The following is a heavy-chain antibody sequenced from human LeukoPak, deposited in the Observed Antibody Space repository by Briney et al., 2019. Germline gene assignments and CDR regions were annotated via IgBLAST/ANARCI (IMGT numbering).Heavy chain of an antibody. CDR1: GYTFTDYY. J-gene: IGHJ4*02. V-gene: IGHV1-2*02. Sequence: VASVKVSCXASGYTFTDYYISWVRQAPGQGLEWMGWINPNGGGTDYAQKFQGRVTMTRDTSITTAYMELSRLTSDDTAVYYCARSLGYCRGGSCYWGQGTLVTVSS. CDR3: ARSLGYCRGGSCY. D-gene: IGHD2-15*01. CDR2: INPNGGGT.